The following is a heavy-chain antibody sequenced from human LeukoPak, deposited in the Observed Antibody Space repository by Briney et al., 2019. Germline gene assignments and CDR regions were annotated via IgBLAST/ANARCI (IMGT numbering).Heavy chain of an antibody. D-gene: IGHD6-13*01. V-gene: IGHV3-15*07. Sequence: GGSLRLSCAASGFTFSNAWMNWVRQAPGKGLEWVGRIKSKTDGGTTDYAAPVKGRFTISRDDSKNTLYLQMNSLKTEDTAVYYCTTPPGSSWPLYYYYYGMDVWGQGTTVTVSS. CDR3: TTPPGSSWPLYYYYYGMDV. J-gene: IGHJ6*02. CDR2: IKSKTDGGTT. CDR1: GFTFSNAW.